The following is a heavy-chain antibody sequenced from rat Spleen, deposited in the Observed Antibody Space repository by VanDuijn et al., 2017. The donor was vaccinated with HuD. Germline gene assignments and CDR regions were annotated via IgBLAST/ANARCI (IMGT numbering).Heavy chain of an antibody. CDR2: IAKTGGRT. D-gene: IGHD1-1*01. CDR3: TRESLQWSFDY. V-gene: IGHV5-31*01. J-gene: IGHJ2*01. CDR1: GFTFNNYW. Sequence: EVQLVESGGGLVQPGRSLKLSCVASGFTFNNYWMTWIRQAPGKGLEWVASIAKTGGRTYYPDSVKGRFTISSDNAKSPLYLQMNSLRSEDTATYYCTRESLQWSFDYWGQGVMVTVSS.